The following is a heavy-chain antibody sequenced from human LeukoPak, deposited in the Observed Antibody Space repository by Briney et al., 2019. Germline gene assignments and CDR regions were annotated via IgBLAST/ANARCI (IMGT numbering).Heavy chain of an antibody. J-gene: IGHJ4*02. D-gene: IGHD3-3*01. V-gene: IGHV4-39*01. CDR3: AKLLDSWSGYYLDY. CDR1: GGSISSSIYY. Sequence: PSETLSLTCTVSGGSISSSIYYWGWIRQPPGKGLEWIGSIYDSGSTYYNPSLKSRVTISVDTSKNQFSLKLSSVTAADTAVYYCAKLLDSWSGYYLDYWGQGTLVTVSS. CDR2: IYDSGST.